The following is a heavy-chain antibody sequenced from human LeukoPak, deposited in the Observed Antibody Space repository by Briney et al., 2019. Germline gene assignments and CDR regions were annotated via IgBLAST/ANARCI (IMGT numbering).Heavy chain of an antibody. V-gene: IGHV4-4*07. D-gene: IGHD4-17*01. J-gene: IGHJ4*02. CDR1: GCSISSYY. CDR3: ARGYLTTYGAYVFDY. Sequence: SETLTLTCTASGCSISSYYWSWIRQPAGKGLEWIWRIYTSGSTNYNPSLKSRVTMSVDTSKNQFSLKLSSVTAAHTAVYYCARGYLTTYGAYVFDYWGQGTLVTVSS. CDR2: IYTSGST.